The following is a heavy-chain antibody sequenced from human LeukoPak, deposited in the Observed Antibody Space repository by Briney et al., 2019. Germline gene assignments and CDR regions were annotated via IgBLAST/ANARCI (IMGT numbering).Heavy chain of an antibody. CDR2: IYYSGTT. CDR3: ARRYCSGGSCYFDY. V-gene: IGHV4-59*01. CDR1: GGSISSYY. Sequence: PSETLSLTCTVSGGSISSYYWSWIRQPPGKGLDWIGYIYYSGTTNYNPSLKSRATISVDTSKNQFSLKLSSVTAADTAVYYCARRYCSGGSCYFDYWGQGTLVTVSS. J-gene: IGHJ4*02. D-gene: IGHD2-15*01.